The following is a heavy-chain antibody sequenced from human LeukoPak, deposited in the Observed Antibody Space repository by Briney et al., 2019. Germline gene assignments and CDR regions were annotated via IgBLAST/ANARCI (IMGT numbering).Heavy chain of an antibody. CDR1: GGDINRSSSH. J-gene: IGHJ4*02. CDR2: IYYSGRA. D-gene: IGHD3-10*01. CDR3: ARCISMVRGIIRPPDY. Sequence: SETLSLTCSVSGGDINRSSSHWGWIRQSPGKGLEWIGSIYYSGRAYYNPSLKSRLTISVDTSKNQFSLKLNSVTAADTAVYYCARCISMVRGIIRPPDYWGQGPLVTVSS. V-gene: IGHV4-39*01.